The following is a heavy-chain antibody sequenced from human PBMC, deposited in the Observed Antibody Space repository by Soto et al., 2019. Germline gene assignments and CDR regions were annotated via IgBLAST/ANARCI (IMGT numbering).Heavy chain of an antibody. J-gene: IGHJ6*02. CDR2: IDPSDSYT. Sequence: GESLKISCKGSGYSSTSYWISWVRQMPGEGLEWMWRIDPSDSYTKYSQSYKGHVTISADKSISNHYLQWSRLKASDTAMYYCARHYSSGYYYYYGMDVWGQGTTVTVSS. V-gene: IGHV5-10-1*01. CDR3: ARHYSSGYYYYYGMDV. CDR1: GYSSTSYW. D-gene: IGHD6-19*01.